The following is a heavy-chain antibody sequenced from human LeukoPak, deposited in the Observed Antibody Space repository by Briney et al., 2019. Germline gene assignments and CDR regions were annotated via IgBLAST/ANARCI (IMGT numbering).Heavy chain of an antibody. D-gene: IGHD5-18*01. Sequence: PSETLSLTCTVSGGSISSSSYYWGWIGQPPGTGLEWIGSIYYSGSTYYNPSLKSRVTISVDTSKNQCSLKLSSVTAADTAVYYCARGSAGTAMVPGGRAFDMWGQGTMVTVSS. CDR1: GGSISSSSYY. CDR3: ARGSAGTAMVPGGRAFDM. CDR2: IYYSGST. V-gene: IGHV4-39*01. J-gene: IGHJ3*02.